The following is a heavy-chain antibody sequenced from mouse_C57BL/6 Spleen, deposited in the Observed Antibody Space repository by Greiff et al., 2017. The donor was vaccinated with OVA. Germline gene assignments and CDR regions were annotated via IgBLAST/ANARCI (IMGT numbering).Heavy chain of an antibody. D-gene: IGHD1-1*01. V-gene: IGHV1-69*01. CDR2: IDPSDSYT. Sequence: QVQLKQPGAELVMPGASVKLSCKASGYTFTSYWMHWVKQRPGQGLEWIGEIDPSDSYTNYNQKFKGKSTLTVDKSSSTAYMQLSSLTSEDSAVYYCANRGYGSSFDYWGQGTTLTVSS. J-gene: IGHJ2*01. CDR3: ANRGYGSSFDY. CDR1: GYTFTSYW.